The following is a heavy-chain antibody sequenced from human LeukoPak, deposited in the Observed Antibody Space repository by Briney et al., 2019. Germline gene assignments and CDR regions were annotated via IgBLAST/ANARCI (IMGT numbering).Heavy chain of an antibody. CDR3: ARVVVGYYDSSGYRNGAFDI. CDR2: IYYSGST. J-gene: IGHJ3*02. V-gene: IGHV4-39*07. CDR1: GGSISSSSYY. Sequence: SETLSLTCTVSGGSISSSSYYWGWIREPPGKGLEWIGSIYYSGSTYYNPSLKSRVTISVDTSKNQFSLKLSSVTAADTAVYYCARVVVGYYDSSGYRNGAFDIWGQGTMVTVSS. D-gene: IGHD3-22*01.